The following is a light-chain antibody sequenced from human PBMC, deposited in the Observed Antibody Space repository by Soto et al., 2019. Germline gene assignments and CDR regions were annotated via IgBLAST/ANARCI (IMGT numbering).Light chain of an antibody. CDR1: QSVLCSSNNSNY. CDR3: QQYYSTPQT. Sequence: DIVLSPSRDSLTVSLGAIAPITSRSSQSVLCSSNNSNYLAWYQQKPGQPPKLLIYWASTRESGVPYRFSGSGSGTDFTLTISSLQSEDVAVYYCQQYYSTPQTFGQGTKVDIK. J-gene: IGKJ1*01. CDR2: WAS. V-gene: IGKV4-1*01.